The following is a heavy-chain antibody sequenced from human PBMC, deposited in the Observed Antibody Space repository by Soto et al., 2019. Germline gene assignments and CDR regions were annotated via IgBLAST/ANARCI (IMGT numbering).Heavy chain of an antibody. CDR3: AKCAIAVAGDHFDY. Sequence: EVQLLDSGGGLVQPGGSLRLSCVASGFTFSSYAMSWVRQAPGKGLEWVATISGTGSNTYYTDSVKGRLTIARDNSKNTVYLQMDSLRAADTAVYFCAKCAIAVAGDHFDYWGQGTLVTVSS. CDR1: GFTFSSYA. D-gene: IGHD6-19*01. V-gene: IGHV3-23*01. J-gene: IGHJ4*02. CDR2: ISGTGSNT.